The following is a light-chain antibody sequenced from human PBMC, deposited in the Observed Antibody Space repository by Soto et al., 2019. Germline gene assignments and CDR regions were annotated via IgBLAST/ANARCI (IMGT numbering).Light chain of an antibody. CDR2: DSN. V-gene: IGLV1-51*01. CDR3: GTWDSCLSAYV. CDR1: SSNIGNNY. Sequence: QSVLTQPPSVSAAPGQKVTISCSGSSSNIGNNYVSWYQQLPGTAPKLLIYDSNKRPSGIPDRFSGSKSGTSATLGITGLQTGDEADYYCGTWDSCLSAYVFGTGTKVTVL. J-gene: IGLJ1*01.